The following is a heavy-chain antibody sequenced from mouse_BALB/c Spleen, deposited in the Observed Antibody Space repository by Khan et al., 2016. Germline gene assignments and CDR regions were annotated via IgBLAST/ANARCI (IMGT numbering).Heavy chain of an antibody. CDR1: GFTFSSYG. Sequence: EVELVESGGDLVKPGGSLKLSCAASGFTFSSYGMSWVRQTPDQRLEWVATISRGGSYTYYPDSVKGRFTISRDNAKNTLYLQMSSLKSEDTAMYYCARQHYGNFLYFDYWGQGTTLTVSS. CDR3: ARQHYGNFLYFDY. V-gene: IGHV5-6*01. J-gene: IGHJ2*01. CDR2: ISRGGSYT. D-gene: IGHD2-1*01.